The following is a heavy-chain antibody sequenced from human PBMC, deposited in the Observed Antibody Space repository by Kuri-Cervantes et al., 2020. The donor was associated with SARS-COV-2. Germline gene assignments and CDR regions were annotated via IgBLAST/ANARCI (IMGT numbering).Heavy chain of an antibody. CDR1: GFSLNTPGNR. CDR3: ARMGDGYDFEY. V-gene: IGHV2-70*04. Sequence: SDPTLVKPTETLTVTCTFSGFSLNTPGNRVSWIRQTPGKALEWLARIDWDDDKFYSTSLKSRLIISKYTSKNQVVLTLTNVDPGDTGTYYCARMGDGYDFEYWGQGTVVTVSS. J-gene: IGHJ4*02. CDR2: IDWDDDK. D-gene: IGHD5-24*01.